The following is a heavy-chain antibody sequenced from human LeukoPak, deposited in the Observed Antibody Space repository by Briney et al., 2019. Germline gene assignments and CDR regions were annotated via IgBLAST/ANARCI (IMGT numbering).Heavy chain of an antibody. D-gene: IGHD3-22*01. CDR2: ISGTSFTI. Sequence: QSGGSLRLSCTASGFTFSSYSMKWVRQAPGKGLEWVSFISGTSFTIKYADSVKGRFTISRDNAKNSLYLQMNSLRAEDTAVYYCAKDRGDSSGYFNWFDPWGQGTLVTVSS. CDR3: AKDRGDSSGYFNWFDP. V-gene: IGHV3-48*04. J-gene: IGHJ5*02. CDR1: GFTFSSYS.